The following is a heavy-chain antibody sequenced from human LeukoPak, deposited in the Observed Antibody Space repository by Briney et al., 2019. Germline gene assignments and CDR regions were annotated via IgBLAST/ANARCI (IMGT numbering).Heavy chain of an antibody. CDR1: GYRFTTNW. V-gene: IGHV5-51*01. Sequence: GESLKISCKGSGYRFTTNWIGWVRQKPGKGLERMGIIYPGDSDTRYSPSFQGQVTISADKSISTAYLQWSSLEASDSAMYYCARDYDITQAAFDFWGQGTMVTVSS. J-gene: IGHJ3*01. D-gene: IGHD3-22*01. CDR3: ARDYDITQAAFDF. CDR2: IYPGDSDT.